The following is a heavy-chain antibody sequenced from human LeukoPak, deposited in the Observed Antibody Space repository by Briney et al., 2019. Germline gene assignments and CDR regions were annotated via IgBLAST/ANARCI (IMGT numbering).Heavy chain of an antibody. CDR2: INPNSGGT. J-gene: IGHJ6*02. V-gene: IGHV1-2*04. CDR3: ARATRGYGMDV. Sequence: ASVKVSCKASGYTFTSYDINWVRQATGQGLEWMGWINPNSGGTNYAQKFQGWVTMTRDTSISTAYMEPSRLRSDDTAVYYCARATRGYGMDVWGQGTTVTVSS. CDR1: GYTFTSYD. D-gene: IGHD3-10*01.